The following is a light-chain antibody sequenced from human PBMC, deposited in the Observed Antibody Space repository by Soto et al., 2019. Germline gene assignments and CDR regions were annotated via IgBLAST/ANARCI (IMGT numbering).Light chain of an antibody. CDR1: QSVSSS. V-gene: IGKV3-15*01. Sequence: EIVMTQSPATLSVSPGERATLSCRASQSVSSSLAWYPQKPGQAPRLLFYGASTRATGVPARFSGSGSGTEFTLTISSLQSEDLAVYYCQQYNNWLYTFGPGTKLEIK. CDR2: GAS. J-gene: IGKJ2*01. CDR3: QQYNNWLYT.